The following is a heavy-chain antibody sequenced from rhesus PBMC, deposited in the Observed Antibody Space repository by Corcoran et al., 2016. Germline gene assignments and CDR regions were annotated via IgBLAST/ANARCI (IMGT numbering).Heavy chain of an antibody. CDR1: GCTFSSYW. V-gene: IGHV3S25*01. J-gene: IGHJ4*01. CDR2: INKGEGRT. D-gene: IGHD6-31*01. CDR3: ASSKYISEFDY. Sequence: EVQLVESGGGLAKPGGSLRRSCAASGCTFSSYWMNWVRQAPGKVLEWVSAINKGEGRTYSTDSVKGRFTVSRDHSKNTLSLQMNSRRAQDTAVYYCASSKYISEFDYWGQGVLVTVSS.